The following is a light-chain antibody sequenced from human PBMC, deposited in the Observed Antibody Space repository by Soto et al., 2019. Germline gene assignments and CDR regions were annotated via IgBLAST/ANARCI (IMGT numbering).Light chain of an antibody. J-gene: IGKJ5*01. CDR1: QGVSLS. CDR3: QQFEIYPIT. V-gene: IGKV1-13*02. CDR2: DAS. Sequence: AIQLTQSPSSLSASVGDRVTFTCRASQGVSLSIAWYQQTPGRAPKLLIYDASALASGVPSRFSASGSGTDFVLTISSLQPEDFATYFCQQFEIYPITFGQGTRLEI.